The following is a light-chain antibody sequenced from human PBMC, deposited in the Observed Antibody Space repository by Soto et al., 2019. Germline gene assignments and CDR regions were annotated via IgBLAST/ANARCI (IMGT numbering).Light chain of an antibody. Sequence: QSVLTQPPSASGTPGQRVTISCSGSSSNIGSNYVYWYQQLPGTAPKLLIYRNNLRPSGVPDRFSGSKSGTSASLAISGLRSEDEADYYCAAWYDSLSGPWGFGGGTKLTVL. CDR1: SSNIGSNY. CDR3: AAWYDSLSGPWG. CDR2: RNN. J-gene: IGLJ3*02. V-gene: IGLV1-47*01.